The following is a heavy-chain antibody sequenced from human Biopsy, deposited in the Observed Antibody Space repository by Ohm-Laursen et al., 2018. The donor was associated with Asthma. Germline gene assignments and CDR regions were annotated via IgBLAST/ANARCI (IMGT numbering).Heavy chain of an antibody. V-gene: IGHV1-69*13. J-gene: IGHJ6*02. Sequence: GASVKVSCKAPGGSFRNFAISWVRQAPGQGLEGLGGIMTVFGTKNDGQKVQGRVTITADESTSTAYMEATSLRSEDTAIYYCARCQVGYSSGWSLLLKKIYYSGMDVWGQGTAVTVSS. CDR3: ARCQVGYSSGWSLLLKKIYYSGMDV. CDR1: GGSFRNFA. D-gene: IGHD6-19*01. CDR2: IMTVFGTK.